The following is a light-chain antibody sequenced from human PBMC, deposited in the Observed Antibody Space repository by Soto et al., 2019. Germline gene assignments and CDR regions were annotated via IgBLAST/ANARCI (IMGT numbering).Light chain of an antibody. CDR2: DAS. J-gene: IGKJ1*01. Sequence: EIVLTQSPATLSLSPGERATLSCRASQSVSSNLAWFQQKPCQAPRLLIYDASDSATGIPARFGGSGSGTDFTSTITSLEPEDFAEYYGQPRSNWPWTLGQGTKVYIK. CDR1: QSVSSN. V-gene: IGKV3-11*01. CDR3: QPRSNWPWT.